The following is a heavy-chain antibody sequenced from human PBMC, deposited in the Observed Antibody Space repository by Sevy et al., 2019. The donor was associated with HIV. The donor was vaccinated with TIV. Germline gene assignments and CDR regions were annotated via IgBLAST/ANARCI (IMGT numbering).Heavy chain of an antibody. Sequence: GGSLRLSCAASGFTFDDYGMSWVRQAPGKGLEWVSGINWNGGSTGYAASVKGRFTISRDNAKNSLYLQMNSLRAEDTALYYCASTPTMVRGVIIGGMDYWGQGTLVTVSS. CDR2: INWNGGST. D-gene: IGHD3-10*01. J-gene: IGHJ4*02. V-gene: IGHV3-20*04. CDR1: GFTFDDYG. CDR3: ASTPTMVRGVIIGGMDY.